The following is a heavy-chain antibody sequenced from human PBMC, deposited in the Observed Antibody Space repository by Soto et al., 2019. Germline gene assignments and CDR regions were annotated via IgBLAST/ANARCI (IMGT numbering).Heavy chain of an antibody. CDR2: IYYRGTA. CDR3: ARLEGLATISYYFDF. J-gene: IGHJ4*02. CDR1: GGSISSYY. V-gene: IGHV4-59*08. D-gene: IGHD3-9*01. Sequence: SETLSLTCTVSGGSISSYYWSWIRQPPGKGLEWIGSIYYRGTANYNPSLKTRVTISLDKPKSQFSLKLNSVTAADSAVYFCARLEGLATISYYFDFWGPGALVTVSS.